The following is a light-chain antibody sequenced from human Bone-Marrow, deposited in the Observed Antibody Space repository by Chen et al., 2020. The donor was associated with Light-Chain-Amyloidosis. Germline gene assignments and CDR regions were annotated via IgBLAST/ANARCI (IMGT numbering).Light chain of an antibody. CDR3: MQTLQSPFT. J-gene: IGKJ3*01. CDR2: LCS. V-gene: IGKV2-28*01. Sequence: DIVMTQSPLSLPVTPGEPASISCRSSQSLLHNDYRFHYFEWYLQKPGQSPQLLIYLCSNRASGVPDRISGSGSGTDFTLKISRVEAEDVGVYYCMQTLQSPFTFGPGTKVHIK. CDR1: QSLLHNDYRFHY.